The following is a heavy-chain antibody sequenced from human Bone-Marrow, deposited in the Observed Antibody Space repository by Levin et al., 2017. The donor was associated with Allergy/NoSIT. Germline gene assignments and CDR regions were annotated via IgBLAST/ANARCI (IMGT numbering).Heavy chain of an antibody. CDR3: ARLPSSSRNPYNWVDS. Sequence: GSLRLSCTVSGGSMSNYYWSWIRQPPGKGLEWMGYIYFTGSINYNPSLKSRVSISVDAHKNQFSLNLSSVTAADTAVYYCARLPSSSRNPYNWVDSWGQGTLVTVSS. V-gene: IGHV4-59*01. J-gene: IGHJ5*01. D-gene: IGHD2-2*01. CDR1: GGSMSNYY. CDR2: IYFTGSI.